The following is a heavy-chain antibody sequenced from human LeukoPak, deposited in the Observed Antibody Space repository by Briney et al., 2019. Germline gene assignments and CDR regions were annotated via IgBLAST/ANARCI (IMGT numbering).Heavy chain of an antibody. V-gene: IGHV1-69*05. J-gene: IGHJ4*02. Sequence: ASVKVSCKTSGGTFNSYAINWVRQAPGQGLEWMGGIIPRLGTTKYIQKVQGRMTITTDESKTTAYMELSSLRSEDTAVYYCAADGTDWGQGTLVTVSS. CDR2: IIPRLGTT. CDR3: AADGTD. CDR1: GGTFNSYA.